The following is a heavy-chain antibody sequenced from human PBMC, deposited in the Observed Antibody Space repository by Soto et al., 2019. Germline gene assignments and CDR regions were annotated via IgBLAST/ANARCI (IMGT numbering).Heavy chain of an antibody. CDR2: ISYDGSNK. D-gene: IGHD6-19*01. J-gene: IGHJ4*02. Sequence: GGSLRLSCAASGFTFSSYGMHWVRQAPGKGLEWVAVISYDGSNKYYADSVKGRFTISRDNSKNTLYLQMNSLRAEDTAVYYCAKKGGQWLVRAFLGYFDYWGQGTLVTVSS. CDR3: AKKGGQWLVRAFLGYFDY. CDR1: GFTFSSYG. V-gene: IGHV3-30*18.